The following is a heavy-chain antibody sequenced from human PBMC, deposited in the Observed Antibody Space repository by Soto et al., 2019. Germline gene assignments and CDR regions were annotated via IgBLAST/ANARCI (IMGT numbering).Heavy chain of an antibody. CDR2: ISYDGSNK. J-gene: IGHJ4*02. CDR1: GFTFSSYA. D-gene: IGHD3-22*01. Sequence: QPVGSLRLSCAASGFTFSSYAMHWVRQAPGKGVEWVAVISYDGSNKYYADSVRGRFAISRDNSKNTLYLQMNSLRAEDTAVYYCAKDLQGIPHYYYDSSGYLGHPDYWGQGTLVTVSS. CDR3: AKDLQGIPHYYYDSSGYLGHPDY. V-gene: IGHV3-30*09.